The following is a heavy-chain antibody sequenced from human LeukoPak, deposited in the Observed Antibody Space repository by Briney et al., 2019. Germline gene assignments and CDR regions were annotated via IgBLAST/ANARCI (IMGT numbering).Heavy chain of an antibody. J-gene: IGHJ4*02. V-gene: IGHV3-30*18. CDR3: AKRGYYYDSSGYYSRTYFDY. CDR2: ISYDGSNK. D-gene: IGHD3-22*01. Sequence: GGSLRLSCVVSGFTFSSYGMHWVRQAPGKGLEWVAVISYDGSNKYYADSVKGRFTISRDNSKNTLYLQMNSLRAEDTAVYYCAKRGYYYDSSGYYSRTYFDYWGQGTLVIVSS. CDR1: GFTFSSYG.